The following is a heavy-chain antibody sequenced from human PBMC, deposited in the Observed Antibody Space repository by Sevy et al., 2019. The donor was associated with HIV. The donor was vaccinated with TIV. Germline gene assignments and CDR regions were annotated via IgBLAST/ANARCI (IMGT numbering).Heavy chain of an antibody. Sequence: SETLSLTCAISGGSISGHYWSWIRQPPGKGLEWIAYIYDSGSSNYNPSLSGRVTISVDTSKNQFSLRLSSVTAADTAVYYCARGGALTYYDTTGFQNYFDSWGPGTLVTVSS. J-gene: IGHJ4*02. D-gene: IGHD3-22*01. CDR2: IYDSGSS. V-gene: IGHV4-59*11. CDR1: GGSISGHY. CDR3: ARGGALTYYDTTGFQNYFDS.